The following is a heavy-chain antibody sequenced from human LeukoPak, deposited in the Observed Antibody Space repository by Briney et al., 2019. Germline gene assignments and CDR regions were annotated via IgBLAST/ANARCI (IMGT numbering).Heavy chain of an antibody. J-gene: IGHJ4*02. D-gene: IGHD6-19*01. CDR3: ATAGQWRFDS. V-gene: IGHV3-74*01. Sequence: RGSLRLSCAASGFTFSSYWMHWVRQAPGKGLVWVSRLSPDGGTTDYPDSVRGRFTISRDNARDTLYLQMNSLRADDTAVYYCATAGQWRFDSWGLGTLVTVSS. CDR2: LSPDGGTT. CDR1: GFTFSSYW.